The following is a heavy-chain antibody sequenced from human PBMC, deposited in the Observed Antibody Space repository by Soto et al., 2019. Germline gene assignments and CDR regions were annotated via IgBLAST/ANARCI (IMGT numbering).Heavy chain of an antibody. CDR2: IYPGDSDT. V-gene: IGHV5-51*01. Sequence: GESLKISCKGSGYSFTSYWIGWVRQMPGKGLEWMGIIYPGDSDTRYSPSFQGQVTISADKSISTAYLQWSSLKASDTAMYYCARQPRYQLPAGGSYYYYYMDVWGKGTTVTVSS. J-gene: IGHJ6*03. D-gene: IGHD2-2*01. CDR1: GYSFTSYW. CDR3: ARQPRYQLPAGGSYYYYYMDV.